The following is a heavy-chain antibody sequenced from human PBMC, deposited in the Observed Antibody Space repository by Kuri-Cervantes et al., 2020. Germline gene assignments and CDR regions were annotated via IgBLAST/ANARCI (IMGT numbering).Heavy chain of an antibody. V-gene: IGHV2-70*01. J-gene: IGHJ4*02. CDR2: IDWDDDK. CDR1: GFSLSTSGMC. CDR3: ARTRGFGELSRFDY. D-gene: IGHD3-10*01. Sequence: SGPTLVKHTQTLTLTCTFSGFSLSTSGMCVSWIRQPPGKALEWLALIDWDDDKYYSTSLKTRLTISKGTSKNQVVLTMTNMDPVDTATYYCARTRGFGELSRFDYWGQGTLVTVSS.